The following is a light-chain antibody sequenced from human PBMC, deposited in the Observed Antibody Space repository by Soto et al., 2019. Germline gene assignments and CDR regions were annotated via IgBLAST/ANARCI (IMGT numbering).Light chain of an antibody. CDR1: QSISSC. CDR2: AAS. Sequence: DITMTQSPSTLSAYVGDRVTITCRASQSISSCLAWYQQKPGKAPKLLVYAASTLQSGVPSRFSGSGSGTDFTLTISVLQSEDFAVYYSTQYKNLRIRFGQGRLL. J-gene: IGKJ5*01. CDR3: TQYKNLRIR. V-gene: IGKV1-5*01.